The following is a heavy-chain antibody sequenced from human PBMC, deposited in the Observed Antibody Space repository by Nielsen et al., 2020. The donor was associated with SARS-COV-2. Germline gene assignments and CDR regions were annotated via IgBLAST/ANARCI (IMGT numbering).Heavy chain of an antibody. Sequence: GESLKISCVVSGFSLRNYAMSWVRQTPGKGLEWVSATSGRDDATYYAGSVKGRFTISRDNFKNTLYLQMNSLRAEDTAIYYCAKGDRYCGGDCYADAFVFWGQGTMVTV. CDR3: AKGDRYCGGDCYADAFVF. D-gene: IGHD2-21*02. CDR2: TSGRDDAT. J-gene: IGHJ3*01. CDR1: GFSLRNYA. V-gene: IGHV3-23*01.